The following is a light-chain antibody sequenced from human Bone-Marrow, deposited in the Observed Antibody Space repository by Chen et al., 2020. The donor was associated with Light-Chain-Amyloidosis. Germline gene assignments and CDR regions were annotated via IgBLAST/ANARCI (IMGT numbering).Light chain of an antibody. J-gene: IGLJ1*01. CDR1: SSDVGGDNH. CDR2: EVT. V-gene: IGLV2-14*01. Sequence: QSALTQPASVSGSPGQSITISCTGTSSDVGGDNHVSWYQQHPDKAPKLMIYEVTNRPSWVPYRVSGSKSDNTASPTISGLQTEDEADYFCSSYTITNTLVFGSGTRVTVL. CDR3: SSYTITNTLV.